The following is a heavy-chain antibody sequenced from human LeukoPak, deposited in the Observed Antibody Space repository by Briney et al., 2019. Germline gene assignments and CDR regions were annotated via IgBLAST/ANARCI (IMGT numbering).Heavy chain of an antibody. J-gene: IGHJ4*01. V-gene: IGHV3-21*01. CDR3: VRGDKRDY. CDR1: GFTFSNYN. D-gene: IGHD5-24*01. Sequence: KPGGSLRLSCVGFGFTFSNYNLNWVRQAPGKGPEWVSSISRSGGSTYYAESVRGRLTISRDNAESSVYLHVNSLRVEDTAIYYCVRGDKRDYWGQGTLVTVAS. CDR2: ISRSGGST.